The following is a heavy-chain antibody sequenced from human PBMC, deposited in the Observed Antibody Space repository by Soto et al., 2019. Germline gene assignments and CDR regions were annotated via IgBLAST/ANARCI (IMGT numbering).Heavy chain of an antibody. Sequence: QVTLKESGPVLVKPTETLTLTCTVSGFSLSNARMGVSWIRQPPGKALEWLAHIFSNDEKSYSTSLKSRLTISKDTSKSQVVLTMTNMDPVDTATYYCARINRGSGRVDYWGQGTLVTVSS. V-gene: IGHV2-26*01. D-gene: IGHD6-19*01. J-gene: IGHJ4*02. CDR3: ARINRGSGRVDY. CDR1: GFSLSNARMG. CDR2: IFSNDEK.